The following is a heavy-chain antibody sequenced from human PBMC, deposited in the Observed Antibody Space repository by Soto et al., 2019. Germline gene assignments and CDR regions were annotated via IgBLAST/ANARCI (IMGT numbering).Heavy chain of an antibody. D-gene: IGHD2-2*01. J-gene: IGHJ5*02. CDR3: ARAPTIVPTEGGFDP. Sequence: PSGTLSLTCTVSGGSISSGGYYWSWIRQHPGKGLEWIGYIYYSGSTYYNPSLKSRVTISVDTSKNQFSLKLSSVTAADTAVYYCARAPTIVPTEGGFDPWGQGTLXTVSS. CDR2: IYYSGST. CDR1: GGSISSGGYY. V-gene: IGHV4-31*03.